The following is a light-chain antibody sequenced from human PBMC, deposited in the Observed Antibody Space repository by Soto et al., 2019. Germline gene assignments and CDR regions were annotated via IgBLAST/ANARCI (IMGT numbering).Light chain of an antibody. CDR1: QSVTSSY. Sequence: EIVLTQSPATLSLSPGEIATLSCRASQSVTSSYLAWYQQKPGQAPRLLIYGASSRATGIPDRFSGSGSGTDFTLTISSLEPEDSAVYYCQQRHMWPITFGQGTRREIK. J-gene: IGKJ5*01. CDR3: QQRHMWPIT. CDR2: GAS. V-gene: IGKV3D-20*02.